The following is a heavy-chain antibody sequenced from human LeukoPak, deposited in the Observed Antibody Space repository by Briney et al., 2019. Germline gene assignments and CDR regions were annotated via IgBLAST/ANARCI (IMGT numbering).Heavy chain of an antibody. V-gene: IGHV4-30-2*01. D-gene: IGHD4-17*01. CDR3: ARDDLPDYGDLD. Sequence: SETLSLTCTVSGGSISSGGYYWSWIRQPPGKGLEWIGYIYHSGSTYYNPSLKSRVTISVDRSKNQFSLKLSSVTAADTAVYYCARDDLPDYGDLDWGQGTLVTVSS. J-gene: IGHJ4*02. CDR1: GGSISSGGYY. CDR2: IYHSGST.